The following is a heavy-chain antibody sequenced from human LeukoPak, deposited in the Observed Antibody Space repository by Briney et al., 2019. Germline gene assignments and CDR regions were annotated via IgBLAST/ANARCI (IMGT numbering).Heavy chain of an antibody. J-gene: IGHJ4*02. Sequence: KPSQTLPLTCTVSGGSISSGSYYWSWIRQPAGKGLEWIGRIYTSGSTNYNPSLKSRVTISVDTSKNQFSLKLSSVTAADTAVYYCARVDLRYCSGGSCPFDYWGQGTLVTVSS. CDR3: ARVDLRYCSGGSCPFDY. V-gene: IGHV4-61*02. CDR2: IYTSGST. CDR1: GGSISSGSYY. D-gene: IGHD2-15*01.